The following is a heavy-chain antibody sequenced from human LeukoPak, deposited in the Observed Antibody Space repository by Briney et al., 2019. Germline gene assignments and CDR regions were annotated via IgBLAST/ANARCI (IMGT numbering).Heavy chain of an antibody. V-gene: IGHV1-69*01. CDR1: GGTFSSYA. CDR3: ARLDMTTVTRSYYYYMDA. Sequence: GASVKVSCKASGGTFSSYAISWVRQAPGQGLEWMGGIIPIFGTANYAQKFQGRVTITADESTSTAYMELSSLRSEDTAVYYCARLDMTTVTRSYYYYMDAWGKGTTVTVSS. D-gene: IGHD4-11*01. J-gene: IGHJ6*03. CDR2: IIPIFGTA.